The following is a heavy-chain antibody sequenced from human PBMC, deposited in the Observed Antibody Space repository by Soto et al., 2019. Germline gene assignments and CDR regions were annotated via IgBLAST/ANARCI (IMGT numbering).Heavy chain of an antibody. V-gene: IGHV4-39*01. J-gene: IGHJ4*02. Sequence: EPLSLTCTVSGACISSSSYYWGWIRQPPGKGLEWIGSIYYSGSTYYNPSLKSRVTISVDTSKNQFSLKLSSVTAADTAVYYCARTYPGAAFDYWGQGTLVTVSS. CDR2: IYYSGST. CDR1: GACISSSSYY. CDR3: ARTYPGAAFDY. D-gene: IGHD3-10*01.